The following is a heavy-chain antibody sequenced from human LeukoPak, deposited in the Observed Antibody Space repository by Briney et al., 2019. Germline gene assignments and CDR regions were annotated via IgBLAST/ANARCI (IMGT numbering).Heavy chain of an antibody. V-gene: IGHV4-34*01. CDR1: GGSFSGYY. D-gene: IGHD2-15*01. Sequence: KPSETLSLTCAVYGGSFSGYYWSWIRQPPGEGLEWIGEINHSGSTNYNPSLKSRVTISVDTSKNQFSLKLSSVTAADTAVYYCARAVVGSRDYWGQGTLVTVSS. CDR2: INHSGST. CDR3: ARAVVGSRDY. J-gene: IGHJ4*02.